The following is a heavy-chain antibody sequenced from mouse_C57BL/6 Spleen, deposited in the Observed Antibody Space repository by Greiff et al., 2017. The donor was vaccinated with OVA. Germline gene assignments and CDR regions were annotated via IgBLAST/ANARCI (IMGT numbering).Heavy chain of an antibody. CDR3: ARREGNYRVGYAMGY. CDR2: IYPRSGNT. D-gene: IGHD2-1*01. J-gene: IGHJ4*01. CDR1: GYTFTSYG. V-gene: IGHV1-81*01. Sequence: QVQLQQSGAELARPGASVKLSCKASGYTFTSYGISWVKQRTGQGLEWIGEIYPRSGNTYYNEKFKGKATLTADKSSSTAYMDLRSLSSEDSAVYICARREGNYRVGYAMGYWGQGTSVTVSS.